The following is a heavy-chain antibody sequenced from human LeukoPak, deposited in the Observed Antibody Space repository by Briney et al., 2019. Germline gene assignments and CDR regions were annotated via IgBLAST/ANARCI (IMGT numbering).Heavy chain of an antibody. J-gene: IGHJ3*02. CDR3: ARDKGGGRHARVAFDI. CDR2: IYPSGST. CDR1: GGSISSINW. D-gene: IGHD1-26*01. V-gene: IGHV4-4*02. Sequence: SETLSLTCAVSGGSISSINWWAWVGQPPGKGLEWIGEIYPSGSTNYNPSPKSRVTVSVDNSKNKFSLRLTSVTAADTAVYYCARDKGGGRHARVAFDIWGQGTMVTVSS.